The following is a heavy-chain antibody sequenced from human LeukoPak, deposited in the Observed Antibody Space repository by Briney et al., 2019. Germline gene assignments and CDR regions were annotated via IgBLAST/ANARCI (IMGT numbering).Heavy chain of an antibody. D-gene: IGHD4-17*01. CDR1: GYTFSSYA. J-gene: IGHJ4*02. V-gene: IGHV7-4-1*02. CDR2: INTNTGNP. Sequence: ASVKVSFKASGYTFSSYAMNWVRQATGQGLEWMGWINTNTGNPTYAQGFTGRFVFSLDTSVSAAYLQISSLQAEDTAVYYCARSNNDGDYLGVGFDYWGQGTLVTVSS. CDR3: ARSNNDGDYLGVGFDY.